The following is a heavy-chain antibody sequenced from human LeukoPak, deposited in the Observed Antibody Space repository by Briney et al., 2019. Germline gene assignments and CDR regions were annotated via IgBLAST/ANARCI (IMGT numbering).Heavy chain of an antibody. V-gene: IGHV4-38-2*02. CDR2: IYHSGST. CDR1: GYSISSANY. Sequence: PSETLSLTCTVSGYSISSANYWAWIRQPPGKALEWIGSIYHSGSTYYNPSLKSRVTIPVDTSKNEFSLKLSSVTAADTAVYYCARSGSSGYYPTRGYYFDYWGQGTLVTVSS. D-gene: IGHD3-22*01. CDR3: ARSGSSGYYPTRGYYFDY. J-gene: IGHJ4*02.